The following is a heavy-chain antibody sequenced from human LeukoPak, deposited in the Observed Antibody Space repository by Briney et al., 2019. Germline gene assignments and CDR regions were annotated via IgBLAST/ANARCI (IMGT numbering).Heavy chain of an antibody. Sequence: SETLSLTCTVSGGSISSYFWSWIRQPPGKGLEWIGYIYYSGSTDYNPSLKSRVTISVDTSKNQFSLKLTSVTAADTAVYYCARNHYGHPLDYWGQGTLVTVSS. J-gene: IGHJ4*02. CDR2: IYYSGST. CDR3: ARNHYGHPLDY. V-gene: IGHV4-59*01. D-gene: IGHD4-17*01. CDR1: GGSISSYF.